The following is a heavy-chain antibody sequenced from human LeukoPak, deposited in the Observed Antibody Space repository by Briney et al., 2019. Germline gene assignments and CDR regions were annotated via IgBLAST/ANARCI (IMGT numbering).Heavy chain of an antibody. CDR3: TLVLLSRDY. J-gene: IGHJ4*02. CDR1: GFTFSGSA. Sequence: GGSLRLSCAASGFTFSGSAMHWVRQASGKGLEWVGRIRSKANSYATAYAASVKGRFTISRDDSKNTAYLQMNSLKTEDTAVYYCTLVLLSRDYWGQGTLVTVSS. D-gene: IGHD3-10*01. CDR2: IRSKANSYAT. V-gene: IGHV3-73*01.